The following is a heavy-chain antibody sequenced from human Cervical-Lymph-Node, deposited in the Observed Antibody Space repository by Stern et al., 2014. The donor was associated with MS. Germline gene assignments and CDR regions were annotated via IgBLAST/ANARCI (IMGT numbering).Heavy chain of an antibody. V-gene: IGHV1-2*04. D-gene: IGHD6-19*01. CDR3: ARDNRIAVAGTYYYYGMDV. CDR2: INPNSGGT. CDR1: GYTFTGYY. Sequence: VHLVESGAEVKKPGASVKVSCKASGYTFTGYYMHWVRQAPGQGLEWMGWINPNSGGTNYAQKLQGWVTMTRDTSISTAYMELSRLRSDDTAVYYCARDNRIAVAGTYYYYGMDVWGQGTTVTVSS. J-gene: IGHJ6*02.